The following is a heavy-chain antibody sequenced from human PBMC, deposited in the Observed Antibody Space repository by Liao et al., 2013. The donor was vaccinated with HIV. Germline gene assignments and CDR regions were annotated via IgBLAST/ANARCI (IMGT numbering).Heavy chain of an antibody. CDR1: GGSISGKTYH. D-gene: IGHD2-21*02. CDR3: ARVGMTTITGYYYYIDV. CDR2: IYYSGST. Sequence: QLQLQESGPGLVKPSETLSLACTVSGGSISGKTYHWGWIRQPPGKGLEWIGSIYYSGSTYYNPSLRSRVTISIDTSNNHFSLRLSSVTAADTAVYYCARVGMTTITGYYYYIDVWGERDHGHRLL. V-gene: IGHV4-39*02. J-gene: IGHJ6*03.